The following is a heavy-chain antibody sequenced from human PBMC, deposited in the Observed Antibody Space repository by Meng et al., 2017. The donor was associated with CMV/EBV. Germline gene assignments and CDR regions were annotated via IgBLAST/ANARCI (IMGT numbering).Heavy chain of an antibody. CDR2: FYTSGSS. J-gene: IGHJ5*02. V-gene: IGHV4-4*07. D-gene: IGHD2-2*01. CDR3: ARDLMNCRSTSCANWFDP. CDR1: DGSFRSYE. Sequence: HGLVQPWGALYIPGPASDGSFRSYEYTLTGHPAGKGLESIGRFYTSGSSNNHPALTSRVTMSVDTSKNQFSLKLSSVTAADTAVYYCARDLMNCRSTSCANWFDPWGQGTLVTVSS.